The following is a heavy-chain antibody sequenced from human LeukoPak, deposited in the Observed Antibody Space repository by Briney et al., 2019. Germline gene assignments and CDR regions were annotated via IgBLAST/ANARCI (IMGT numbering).Heavy chain of an antibody. V-gene: IGHV1-2*02. D-gene: IGHD6-19*01. CDR3: ARWLAVGASDY. CDR1: GYTFTGYY. Sequence: ASVKVSCKASGYTFTGYYIQWVRQAPGQGLEWMGWVNPNSGGTKYAQKFQGRVTMTRDTSISTAYMELSRLRSDDTAVYYCARWLAVGASDYWGQGTLVTVSS. J-gene: IGHJ4*02. CDR2: VNPNSGGT.